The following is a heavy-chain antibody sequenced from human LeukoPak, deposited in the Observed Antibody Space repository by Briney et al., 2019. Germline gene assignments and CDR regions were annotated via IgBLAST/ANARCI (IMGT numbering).Heavy chain of an antibody. J-gene: IGHJ6*02. D-gene: IGHD3-10*01. CDR3: ARVSAPGSGSYYYYYYGMDV. CDR1: GYTFTTYP. CDR2: ISTNTGNP. Sequence: ASVKVSCKASGYTFTTYPMNWVRQAPGQGLEWMGWISTNTGNPTYAQGFTRRFVFSLDTSVSTAWLQISGLKAEDTAVYYCARVSAPGSGSYYYYYYGMDVWGQGTTVTVSS. V-gene: IGHV7-4-1*02.